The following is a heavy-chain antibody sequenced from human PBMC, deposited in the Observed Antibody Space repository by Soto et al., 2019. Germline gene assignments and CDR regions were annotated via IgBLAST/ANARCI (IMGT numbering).Heavy chain of an antibody. D-gene: IGHD2-8*01. CDR3: ARGPVGYCTNGVCYISPSQFDY. Sequence: ASVKVSCKASGYTFTGYYMHWVRQAPGQGLEWMGWINPNSGGTNYAQKFQGWVTMTRETSISTAYMELSRLRSDDTAVYYCARGPVGYCTNGVCYISPSQFDYWGQGTLVTVSS. CDR1: GYTFTGYY. V-gene: IGHV1-2*04. J-gene: IGHJ4*02. CDR2: INPNSGGT.